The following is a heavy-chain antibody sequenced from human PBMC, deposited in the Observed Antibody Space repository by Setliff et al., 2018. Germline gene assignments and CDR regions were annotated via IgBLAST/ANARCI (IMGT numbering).Heavy chain of an antibody. V-gene: IGHV3-48*04. D-gene: IGHD6-13*01. Sequence: TGGSLRLSCAASGFTFSSYSMNWVRQAPGKGLEWVSYISSSSTIYYADSVKGRFTISRDNAKNSLYLQMNSLTVEDTGVYYCVKDRGAVGTKFFDPWGQGTLVTVSS. CDR2: ISSSSTI. CDR3: VKDRGAVGTKFFDP. CDR1: GFTFSSYS. J-gene: IGHJ5*02.